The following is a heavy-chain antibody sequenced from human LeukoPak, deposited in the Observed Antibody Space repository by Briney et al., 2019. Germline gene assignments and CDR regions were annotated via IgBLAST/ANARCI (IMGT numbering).Heavy chain of an antibody. J-gene: IGHJ4*02. CDR3: MRHEEEDGYNAKPFDF. V-gene: IGHV4-39*01. Sequence: SETLSLTCTVSGGSISNSNYYSGWVRQPPGKGLEWIVTIYYSGNTYYTPSLKSRVTISVDTSKNQFSLRLSSVTAADTAVYFCMRHEEEDGYNAKPFDFWGQGTLVTVSS. D-gene: IGHD5-24*01. CDR1: GGSISNSNYY. CDR2: IYYSGNT.